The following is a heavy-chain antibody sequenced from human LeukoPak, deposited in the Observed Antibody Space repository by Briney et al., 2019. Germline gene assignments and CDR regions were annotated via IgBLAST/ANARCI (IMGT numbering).Heavy chain of an antibody. Sequence: SETLSLTCTVSGGSIISYYWTWIRQPPGKGLEWIGYIYYTGSTNYNPSLKSRVTISVDTSKNQFSLKLNSVTAADTAVYYCAREGYSGYDSTYYFDSWGQGTLVTVSS. CDR1: GGSIISYY. CDR2: IYYTGST. J-gene: IGHJ4*02. CDR3: AREGYSGYDSTYYFDS. D-gene: IGHD5-12*01. V-gene: IGHV4-59*01.